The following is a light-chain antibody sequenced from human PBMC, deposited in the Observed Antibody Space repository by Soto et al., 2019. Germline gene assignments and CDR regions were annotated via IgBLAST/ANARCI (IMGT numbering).Light chain of an antibody. CDR2: AAS. Sequence: IQLTQSPSSLSSSIGDRVTLTCRASQGISNYLAWYKQKPGEVPNLLIYAASTLQSGVPSRFSGSGSGTVFTLTITSLQPEDVETYYCQKYNSAPRTFGQGTKVDIK. J-gene: IGKJ1*01. V-gene: IGKV1-27*01. CDR1: QGISNY. CDR3: QKYNSAPRT.